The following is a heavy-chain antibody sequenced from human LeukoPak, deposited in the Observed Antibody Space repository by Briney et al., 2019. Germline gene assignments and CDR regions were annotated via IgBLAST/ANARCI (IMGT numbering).Heavy chain of an antibody. V-gene: IGHV5-51*01. J-gene: IGHJ5*02. CDR2: IYPGDSDT. CDR3: ARDRRAAARPLSMVWFDP. Sequence: GESLKISCKGSGYSFTSYWIGWVRQMPGKGLEWMGIIYPGDSDTRYSPSFQGQVTISADKSISTAYLQISSLKAEDTAVYYCARDRRAAARPLSMVWFDPWGQGTLVTVSS. D-gene: IGHD6-13*01. CDR1: GYSFTSYW.